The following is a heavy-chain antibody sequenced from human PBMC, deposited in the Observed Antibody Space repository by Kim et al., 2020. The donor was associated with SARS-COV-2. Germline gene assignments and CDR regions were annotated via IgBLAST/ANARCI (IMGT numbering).Heavy chain of an antibody. CDR3: AREGSYSYGRIDY. D-gene: IGHD5-18*01. V-gene: IGHV3-33*01. J-gene: IGHJ4*02. Sequence: YTDSGQGRFTIAIDNSKKTLYLQMNSLRAEDTAVYYCAREGSYSYGRIDYWGQGTLVTVSS.